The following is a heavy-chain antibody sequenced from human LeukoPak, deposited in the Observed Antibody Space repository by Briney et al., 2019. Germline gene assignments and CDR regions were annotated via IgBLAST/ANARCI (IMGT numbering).Heavy chain of an antibody. V-gene: IGHV1-18*01. Sequence: ASVKVSCKASGYIFTTHGISWLRRAPGQGLEWMGWINPFNGDTKYPQKFQGRVTMITDTSTSTAYMEIRSLRFDDTAVYYCTREDCNAGTCYFSVDWGQGTLVTVSS. D-gene: IGHD2-15*01. CDR3: TREDCNAGTCYFSVD. CDR1: GYIFTTHG. J-gene: IGHJ4*02. CDR2: INPFNGDT.